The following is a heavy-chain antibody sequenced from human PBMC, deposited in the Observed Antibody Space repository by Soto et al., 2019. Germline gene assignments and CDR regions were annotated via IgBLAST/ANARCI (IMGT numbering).Heavy chain of an antibody. CDR2: INAGYGNT. Sequence: DSVKVSWKATGYTFSSYAMHWVRQAPGQRLEWMGWINAGYGNTKSSQKFQDRVTISRDTSASTAYMELTSLRSEDTAVYYCARDTGDGTFDFWGQGTLVTVSS. D-gene: IGHD7-27*01. CDR1: GYTFSSYA. J-gene: IGHJ4*02. CDR3: ARDTGDGTFDF. V-gene: IGHV1-3*01.